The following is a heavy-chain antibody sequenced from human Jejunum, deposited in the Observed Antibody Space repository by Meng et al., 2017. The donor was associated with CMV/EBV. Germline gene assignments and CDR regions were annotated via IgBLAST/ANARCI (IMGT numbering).Heavy chain of an antibody. V-gene: IGHV3-66*01. J-gene: IGHJ4*01. CDR2: INADGGT. CDR3: GRDRGEGGFFDY. Sequence: EVQLLESGGGLVQPGGSLTLSCAASGFTVGSKYMNWIRQAPGKGLQWASVINADGGTHYADSVRGRFIISRDNSKNTVHLQMNSLTDEDTAVYYCGRDRGEGGFFDYWGQGTVVTVSS. D-gene: IGHD3-16*01. CDR1: GFTVGSKY.